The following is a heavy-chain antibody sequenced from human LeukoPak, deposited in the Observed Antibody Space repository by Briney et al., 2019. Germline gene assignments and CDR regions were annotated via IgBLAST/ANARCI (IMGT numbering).Heavy chain of an antibody. V-gene: IGHV3-21*01. CDR1: GFTFSSYT. Sequence: GGSLRLSCAASGFTFSSYTMNWVRQAPGKGLEWVSSISSSSSYIYYADSVKGRFTISRDNSKNTLYLQMNSLRAEDTAVYYCAKGPYYYGSGSRIDYWGQGTLVTVSS. CDR3: AKGPYYYGSGSRIDY. D-gene: IGHD3-10*01. CDR2: ISSSSSYI. J-gene: IGHJ4*02.